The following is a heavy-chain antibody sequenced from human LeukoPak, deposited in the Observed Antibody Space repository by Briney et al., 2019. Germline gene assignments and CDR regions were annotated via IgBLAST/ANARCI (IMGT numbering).Heavy chain of an antibody. V-gene: IGHV4-59*08. CDR1: GGSISIYY. CDR3: ARLYGSGSFQYFDY. D-gene: IGHD3-10*01. J-gene: IGHJ4*02. Sequence: PSETLSLTCTVSGGSISIYYWSWIRQPPGKGLEWIGYIYYSGSTNYNPSLKSRVTISLDTSKNQFSLKLSSVTAADTAVYYCARLYGSGSFQYFDYWGQGTLVTVSS. CDR2: IYYSGST.